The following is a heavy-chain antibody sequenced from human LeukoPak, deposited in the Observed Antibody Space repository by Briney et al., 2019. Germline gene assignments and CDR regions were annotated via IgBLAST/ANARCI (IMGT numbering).Heavy chain of an antibody. J-gene: IGHJ6*03. V-gene: IGHV4-59*01. Sequence: PSETQSLTCTVSGGSISSYYWSWIRQPPGKGLEWIGYIYYSGSTNYNPSLKSRVTISVDTSKNQFSLKLSSVTAADTAVYYCARKGYSYAYYYMDVWGKGTTVTVSS. CDR2: IYYSGST. CDR1: GGSISSYY. CDR3: ARKGYSYAYYYMDV. D-gene: IGHD5-18*01.